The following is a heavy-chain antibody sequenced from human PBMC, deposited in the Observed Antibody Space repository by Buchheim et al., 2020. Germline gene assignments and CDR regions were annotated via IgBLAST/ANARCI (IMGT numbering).Heavy chain of an antibody. J-gene: IGHJ4*02. Sequence: QVQLVQSGAEVKKPGASVKVSRKASGYTFTSYYMHWVRQAPGQGLEWMGIINPSGGSTSYAQKFQGRVTMTRDTSTSTVYMELSSLRSEDTAVYYCARDRGRGRFLEWLEGDYWGQGTL. CDR3: ARDRGRGRFLEWLEGDY. D-gene: IGHD3-3*01. CDR1: GYTFTSYY. CDR2: INPSGGST. V-gene: IGHV1-46*03.